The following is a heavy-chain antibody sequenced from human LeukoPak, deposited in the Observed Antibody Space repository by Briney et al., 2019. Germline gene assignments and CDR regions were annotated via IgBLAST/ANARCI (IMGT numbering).Heavy chain of an antibody. Sequence: SETLSLTCAVSGGSISSYFWSWIRQPAGKGLEWIGRIYSSGSTNYNPSLKSRVTMSVDTSKNQFSLKLSSVTAADTAVYYCARTYNDILTGYYSGAFDIWGQGTMVTVSS. CDR1: GGSISSYF. V-gene: IGHV4-4*07. CDR3: ARTYNDILTGYYSGAFDI. D-gene: IGHD3-9*01. CDR2: IYSSGST. J-gene: IGHJ3*02.